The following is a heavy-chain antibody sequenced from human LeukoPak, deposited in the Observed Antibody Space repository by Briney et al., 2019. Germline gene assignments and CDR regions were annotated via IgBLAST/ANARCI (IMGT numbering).Heavy chain of an antibody. CDR3: AREYSSGWYRDYYYYMDV. CDR1: GYTFTGYY. V-gene: IGHV1-2*02. Sequence: ASVKVSCKTSGYTFTGYYIHWVRQAPGQGLEWMGWINPNSGGTNYAQKLQGRVTMTTDTSTSTAYMELRSLRSDDTAVYYCAREYSSGWYRDYYYYMDVWGKGTTVTVSS. D-gene: IGHD6-19*01. J-gene: IGHJ6*03. CDR2: INPNSGGT.